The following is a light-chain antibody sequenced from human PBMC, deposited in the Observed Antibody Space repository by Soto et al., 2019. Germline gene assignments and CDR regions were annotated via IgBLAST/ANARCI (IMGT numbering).Light chain of an antibody. V-gene: IGLV2-14*03. Sequence: QSALTQPASMSGSPGQSITISCTGTSSDIGAFDLVSWFQQRPGVSNRFSGSKSANTASLTISGLQAEDEADYYCSSYTITTTRLFGTGTKVTVL. J-gene: IGLJ1*01. CDR3: SSYTITTTRL. CDR1: SSDIGAFDL.